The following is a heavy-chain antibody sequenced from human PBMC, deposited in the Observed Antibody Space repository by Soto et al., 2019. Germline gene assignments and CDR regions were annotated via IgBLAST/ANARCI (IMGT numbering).Heavy chain of an antibody. D-gene: IGHD4-17*01. J-gene: IGHJ4*02. Sequence: PSETLSLTCTVSGGSISSYYWSWIRQPPGKGLEWIGYIYYSGSTNYNPSLKSRVTISVDTPKNQFSLKLSSVTAADTAVYYCARGRTTTVTTLDYFDYWGQGTLVTGSS. CDR1: GGSISSYY. CDR2: IYYSGST. CDR3: ARGRTTTVTTLDYFDY. V-gene: IGHV4-59*01.